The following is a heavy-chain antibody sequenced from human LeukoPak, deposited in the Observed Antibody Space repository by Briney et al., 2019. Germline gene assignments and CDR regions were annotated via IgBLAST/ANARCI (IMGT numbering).Heavy chain of an antibody. J-gene: IGHJ4*02. CDR1: GGSISSYY. D-gene: IGHD3-22*01. Sequence: SETLSLTCTVSGGSISSYYWSWIRRPPGKGLEWIGYIYTSGSTNYNPSLKSRVTISVDTSKNQFSLKLSSVTAADTAVYYCARQLHYYDSSGYSGLCFDYWGQGTLVTVSS. CDR3: ARQLHYYDSSGYSGLCFDY. CDR2: IYTSGST. V-gene: IGHV4-4*09.